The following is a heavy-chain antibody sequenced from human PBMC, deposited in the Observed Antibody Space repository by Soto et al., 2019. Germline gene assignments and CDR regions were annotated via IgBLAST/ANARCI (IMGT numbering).Heavy chain of an antibody. CDR3: ARDRLADYYDSSADSGDFDY. CDR1: GFTFSSYA. Sequence: PGGSLRLSCAASGFTFSSYAMHWVRQAPGKGLEWVAVISYDGSNKYYADSVKGRFTISRDNSKNTLYLQMNSLRAEDTAVYYCARDRLADYYDSSADSGDFDYWGQGTLVTVSS. J-gene: IGHJ4*02. D-gene: IGHD3-22*01. V-gene: IGHV3-30-3*01. CDR2: ISYDGSNK.